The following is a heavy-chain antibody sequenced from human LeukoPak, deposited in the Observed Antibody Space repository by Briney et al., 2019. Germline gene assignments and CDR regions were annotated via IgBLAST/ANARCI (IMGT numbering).Heavy chain of an antibody. Sequence: GGSLILSCAASGFTVSSNYMSWVRQAPGKGLEWVSVIYSGGSTYYADSVKGRFTISRDNSKNTLYLQMNSLRAEDTAVYYCASGYDYVWGSYRPREVDYWGQGTLVTVSS. D-gene: IGHD3-16*02. J-gene: IGHJ4*02. CDR2: IYSGGST. CDR1: GFTVSSNY. CDR3: ASGYDYVWGSYRPREVDY. V-gene: IGHV3-53*01.